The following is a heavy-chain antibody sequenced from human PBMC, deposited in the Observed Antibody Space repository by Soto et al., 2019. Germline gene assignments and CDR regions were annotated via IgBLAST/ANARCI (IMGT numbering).Heavy chain of an antibody. D-gene: IGHD1-20*01. Sequence: LRLSGAVSGFTFSNVWMSWVRQAPGKGLEWVGRIKSKTDGGTTDYAAPVKGRFTISRDDSKNTLYLQMNSLKTEDTAVYYCTTDMPLNWNDFKDSFETGLYPRGQRTLLPV. V-gene: IGHV3-15*01. CDR1: GFTFSNVW. CDR3: TTDMPLNWNDFKDSFETGLYP. J-gene: IGHJ5*02. CDR2: IKSKTDGGTT.